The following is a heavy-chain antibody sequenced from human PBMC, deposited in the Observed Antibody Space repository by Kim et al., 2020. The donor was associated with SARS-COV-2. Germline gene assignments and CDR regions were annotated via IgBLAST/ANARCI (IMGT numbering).Heavy chain of an antibody. D-gene: IGHD4-17*01. CDR3: ARDRGGYYGGRYYYYYYGMDV. CDR1: GFTFSSYG. CDR2: IWYDGSNK. Sequence: GGSLRLSCAASGFTFSSYGMHWVRQAPGKGLEWVAVIWYDGSNKYYADSVKGRFTISRDNSKNTLYLQMNSLRAEDTAVYYCARDRGGYYGGRYYYYYYGMDVWGQGTTVTVSS. J-gene: IGHJ6*02. V-gene: IGHV3-33*01.